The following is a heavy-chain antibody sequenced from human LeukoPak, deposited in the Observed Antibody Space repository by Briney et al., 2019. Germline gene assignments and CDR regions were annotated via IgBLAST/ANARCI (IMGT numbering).Heavy chain of an antibody. J-gene: IGHJ4*02. V-gene: IGHV3-7*01. CDR3: ARDTGIMGAFDY. CDR2: INHNGNVD. D-gene: IGHD1-26*01. Sequence: GGSLRLSCAASGFTFSSYWMNWARQAPGKGLEWVASINHNGNVDYYVDSVKGRFTISRDNAKNSLYLQMSNLRAEDTAVYYCARDTGIMGAFDYWGQGTLVTVSS. CDR1: GFTFSSYW.